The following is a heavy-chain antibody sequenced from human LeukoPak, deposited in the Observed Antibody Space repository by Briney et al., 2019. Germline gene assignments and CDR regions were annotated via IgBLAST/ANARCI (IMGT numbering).Heavy chain of an antibody. CDR1: GGSISSNSYY. D-gene: IGHD6-13*01. CDR3: AGYRSSSWYVFDY. Sequence: SETLSLTCTVSGGSISSNSYYWGWIRQPPGKGLEWIGSIYYSGSTYYKTSLKSRVTISVDTSKNQFSLKLSSVTAADTAVYYCAGYRSSSWYVFDYWGQGTLVTVSS. J-gene: IGHJ4*02. V-gene: IGHV4-39*01. CDR2: IYYSGST.